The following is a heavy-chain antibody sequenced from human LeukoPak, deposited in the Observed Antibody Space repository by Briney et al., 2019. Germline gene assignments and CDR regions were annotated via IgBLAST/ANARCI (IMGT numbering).Heavy chain of an antibody. D-gene: IGHD3-10*01. CDR1: GFTFSSYA. V-gene: IGHV3-23*01. Sequence: GGSLSLSCAASGFTFSSYAMSWVRQAPGKGLEWVSAISGSGGSTYYADSVRGRFTISRDNSKNTLYLQMNSLRAEDTAVYYCAKDIPYGSGSYYLYYYYGMDVWGQGTTVTVSS. CDR2: ISGSGGST. J-gene: IGHJ6*02. CDR3: AKDIPYGSGSYYLYYYYGMDV.